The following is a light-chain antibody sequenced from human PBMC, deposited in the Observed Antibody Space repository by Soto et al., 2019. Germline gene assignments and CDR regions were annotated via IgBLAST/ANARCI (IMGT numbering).Light chain of an antibody. CDR1: HSVNSTY. CDR2: VAS. V-gene: IGKV3-20*01. CDR3: QHYGGSPLT. J-gene: IGKJ1*01. Sequence: EIVLTQSPGTLSLSPGERATLACRASHSVNSTYLAWYQQKPGQAPRLLFSVASSRATGIPARFSCSGSGAYFTLTITRLEAADFAVYVGQHYGGSPLTFGQGTTV.